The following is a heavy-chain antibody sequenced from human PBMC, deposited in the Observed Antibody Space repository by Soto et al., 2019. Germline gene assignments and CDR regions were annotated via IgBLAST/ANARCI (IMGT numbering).Heavy chain of an antibody. Sequence: SETLSLTCAVYGGSFSGYYWSWIRQPPGKGLEWIGEINHSGSTNYNPSLKSRVTISVDTSKNQFSLKLSSVTAADTAVYYCARARTIFGVVIPFDYWGQGTLVTVSS. V-gene: IGHV4-34*01. CDR2: INHSGST. CDR1: GGSFSGYY. J-gene: IGHJ4*02. CDR3: ARARTIFGVVIPFDY. D-gene: IGHD3-3*01.